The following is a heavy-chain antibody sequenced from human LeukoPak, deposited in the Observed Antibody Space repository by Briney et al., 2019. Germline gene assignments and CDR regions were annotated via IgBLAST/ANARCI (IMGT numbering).Heavy chain of an antibody. Sequence: GGSLRLSCAASGFTFSSYGMHWVRQAPGKGLEWVAVISYDGSNKYYADSVKGRFTISRDNPKNTLYLQMNSLRAEDTAVYYCAKTWHYYYMDVWGKGTTVTISS. CDR3: AKTWHYYYMDV. J-gene: IGHJ6*03. CDR1: GFTFSSYG. CDR2: ISYDGSNK. V-gene: IGHV3-30*18.